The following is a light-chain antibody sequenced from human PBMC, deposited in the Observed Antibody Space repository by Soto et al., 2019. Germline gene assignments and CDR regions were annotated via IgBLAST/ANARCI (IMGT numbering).Light chain of an antibody. V-gene: IGLV2-14*01. CDR2: DVN. CDR3: FSKISGFVYG. Sequence: LAQPASVSGSFGQSITISCSGPNTDLGVYGYVSWYQHQPGKAPKLLIYDVNNRPSGISDRFSGSKSGDTASLTISGLQVEDEADYFCFSKISGFVYGFGTGTKVTVL. CDR1: NTDLGVYGY. J-gene: IGLJ1*01.